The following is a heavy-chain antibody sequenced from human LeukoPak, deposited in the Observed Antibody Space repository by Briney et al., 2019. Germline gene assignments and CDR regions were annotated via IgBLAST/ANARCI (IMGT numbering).Heavy chain of an antibody. V-gene: IGHV4-4*07. CDR2: IYTSGGT. D-gene: IGHD3-3*01. Sequence: SETLSLTCTVSGSSISSYYWSWIRQPAGKGLEWIGRIYTSGGTNYNPSLKSRVTMSVDTSKNQFTLKLSSVTAADTAVYYCARYDPGRGFDPWGQGTLVTVSS. J-gene: IGHJ5*02. CDR3: ARYDPGRGFDP. CDR1: GSSISSYY.